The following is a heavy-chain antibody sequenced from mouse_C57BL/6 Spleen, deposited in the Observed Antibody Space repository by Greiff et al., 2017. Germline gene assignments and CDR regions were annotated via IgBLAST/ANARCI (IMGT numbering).Heavy chain of an antibody. CDR1: GYTFTSYW. J-gene: IGHJ2*01. Sequence: QVQLQQPGAELVRPGSSVTLSCKASGYTFTSYWMHWVKQRPIQGLEWIGNIDPSDSETHYNQKFKDKATLTVDKSSSTAYMQLSSLTSEDSAVYYCARGELRLRNFDYWGQGTTLTVSS. V-gene: IGHV1-52*01. CDR3: ARGELRLRNFDY. D-gene: IGHD3-2*02. CDR2: IDPSDSET.